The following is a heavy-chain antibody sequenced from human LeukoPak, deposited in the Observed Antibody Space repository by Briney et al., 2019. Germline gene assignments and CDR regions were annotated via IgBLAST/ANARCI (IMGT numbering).Heavy chain of an antibody. Sequence: SETLSLTCAVYGGSFSGYYWSWIRQPPGKGLEWIGEINHSGSTNYNPSLKSRVTISVDTSKNQFSLKLSSVTAADTAVYYCARLSGVFTMIAYDYWGQGTLVTVSS. J-gene: IGHJ4*02. CDR2: INHSGST. V-gene: IGHV4-34*01. CDR3: ARLSGVFTMIAYDY. CDR1: GGSFSGYY. D-gene: IGHD3-22*01.